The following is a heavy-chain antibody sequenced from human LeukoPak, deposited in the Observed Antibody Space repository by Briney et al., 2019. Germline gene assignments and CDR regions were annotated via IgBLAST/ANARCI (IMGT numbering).Heavy chain of an antibody. CDR3: ARDGSSSWFDY. J-gene: IGHJ4*02. Sequence: ASVKVSCKTSGYTLTGYYMHWVRQAPGQGLVWMGWINPNSGGTNYVQKFQGRVTMTRDTSISTAYMELSRLKSDDTAMYYCARDGSSSWFDYWGQGTLVTVSS. CDR1: GYTLTGYY. CDR2: INPNSGGT. V-gene: IGHV1-2*02. D-gene: IGHD6-13*01.